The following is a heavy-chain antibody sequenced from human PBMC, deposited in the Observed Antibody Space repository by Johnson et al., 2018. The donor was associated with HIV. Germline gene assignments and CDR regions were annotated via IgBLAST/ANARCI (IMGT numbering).Heavy chain of an antibody. CDR2: IKWNGGST. CDR3: AREVRYNLNQVPAFDI. J-gene: IGHJ3*02. Sequence: EVQLVESGGGLVQPGRSLRLSCAASGFTFDDYGMNWVRQAPGKGLEWVSGIKWNGGSTGYGDSVKGRFTISRDNAKNSLYLQMKSLRAEDTALYYCAREVRYNLNQVPAFDIWGQGTMVTVSS. CDR1: GFTFDDYG. V-gene: IGHV3-20*04. D-gene: IGHD1-20*01.